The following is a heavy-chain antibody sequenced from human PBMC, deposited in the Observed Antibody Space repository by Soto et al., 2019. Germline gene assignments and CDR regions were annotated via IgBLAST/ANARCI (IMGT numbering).Heavy chain of an antibody. J-gene: IGHJ5*02. D-gene: IGHD1-26*01. CDR2: ISSSSSYI. CDR3: AREELRRRKGILWFDP. V-gene: IGHV3-21*01. CDR1: GFTFSSYS. Sequence: GGSLRLSCAASGFTFSSYSMNWVRQAPGKGLEWVSSISSSSSYIYYADSVKGRFTISRDNAKNSLYLQMNSLRAEDTAVYYCAREELRRRKGILWFDPWGQGTLVTVSS.